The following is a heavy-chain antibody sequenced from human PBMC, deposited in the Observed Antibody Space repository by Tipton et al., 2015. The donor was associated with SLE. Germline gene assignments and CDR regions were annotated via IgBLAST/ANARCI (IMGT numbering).Heavy chain of an antibody. Sequence: TLSLTCTVYGGSFSSESFTTYYWNWIRQSPGKGLEWIGEINHSGGTNYNPSLMSRVTISVDTSKNQFSLRLTSVTAADTAMYYCARDTRCGGECYEDWGQGTLVTVSS. CDR1: GGSFSSESFTTYY. V-gene: IGHV4-34*01. CDR3: ARDTRCGGECYED. D-gene: IGHD2-21*01. J-gene: IGHJ4*02. CDR2: INHSGGT.